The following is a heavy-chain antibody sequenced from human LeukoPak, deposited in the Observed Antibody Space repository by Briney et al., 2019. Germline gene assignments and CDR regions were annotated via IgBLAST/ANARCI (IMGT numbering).Heavy chain of an antibody. J-gene: IGHJ6*02. CDR2: INQDGSEK. CDR3: ARTYYYGSGRYYRSFYVMDV. D-gene: IGHD3-10*01. Sequence: GGSLRLSCAASGFTFSSYWMSWVRQAPGKGLEWVTNINQDGSEKYYVDSVKGRFTISRDNAKNSLYLQMNSLRAEDTAVYYCARTYYYGSGRYYRSFYVMDVWGQGATVTLSS. CDR1: GFTFSSYW. V-gene: IGHV3-7*05.